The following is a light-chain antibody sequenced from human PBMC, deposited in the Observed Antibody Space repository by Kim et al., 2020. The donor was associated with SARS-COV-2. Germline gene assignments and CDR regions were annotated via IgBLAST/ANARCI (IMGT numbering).Light chain of an antibody. V-gene: IGLV1-47*01. CDR1: SSNIGNNN. Sequence: ELTQPPSASGTPGQRVTMSCSGSSSNIGNNNVCWYQQFPGAAPKLLIYRNSQRPSGVPDRFSGSKSGTSASLTISGLRSEDEAEYSCAAWDDSLRGPAFGGGTKVTVL. J-gene: IGLJ2*01. CDR2: RNS. CDR3: AAWDDSLRGPA.